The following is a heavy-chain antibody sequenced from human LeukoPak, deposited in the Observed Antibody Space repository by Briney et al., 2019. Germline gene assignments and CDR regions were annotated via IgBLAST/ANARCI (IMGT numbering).Heavy chain of an antibody. Sequence: SETLSLTCSVSGGSISSGDYYWSWIRQPAGKGLEWIGSLYYSGSTYYNPSLKSRVTISVDTSKNQFSLKLSSVTAADTAVYYCARHIGGRYYYYYMDVWGKGTTVTISS. CDR2: LYYSGST. CDR3: ARHIGGRYYYYYMDV. J-gene: IGHJ6*03. V-gene: IGHV4-39*01. D-gene: IGHD3-16*02. CDR1: GGSISSGDYY.